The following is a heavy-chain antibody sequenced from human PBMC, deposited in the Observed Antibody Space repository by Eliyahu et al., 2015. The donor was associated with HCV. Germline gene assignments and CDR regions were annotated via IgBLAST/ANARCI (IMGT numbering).Heavy chain of an antibody. CDR3: TTDLNWLKAFDI. Sequence: EVQLVESGGGLVKPGGSLRLSCAASGFTFXNAWMSWVRQAPGKGLEWVGRIKSKTDGGTTDYAAPVKGRFTISRDDSKNTLYLQMNSLKTEDTAVYYCTTDLNWLKAFDIWGQGTMVTVSS. V-gene: IGHV3-15*01. D-gene: IGHD3-9*01. J-gene: IGHJ3*02. CDR2: IKSKTDGGTT. CDR1: GFTFXNAW.